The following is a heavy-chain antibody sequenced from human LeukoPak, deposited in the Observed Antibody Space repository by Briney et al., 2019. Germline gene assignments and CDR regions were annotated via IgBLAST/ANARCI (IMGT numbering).Heavy chain of an antibody. CDR2: FVGSGGST. J-gene: IGHJ4*02. Sequence: PGGSLGFPGQAPGFTFGGYALTWVRKAPGKGLNWVSPFVGSGGSTYYADSVKGRFTISRDNSKNTLYLQMNSLRAEDTAVYYCAKEKGYSSSWYFPYYFDYWGQGTLVTVSS. V-gene: IGHV3-23*01. D-gene: IGHD6-13*01. CDR1: GFTFGGYA. CDR3: AKEKGYSSSWYFPYYFDY.